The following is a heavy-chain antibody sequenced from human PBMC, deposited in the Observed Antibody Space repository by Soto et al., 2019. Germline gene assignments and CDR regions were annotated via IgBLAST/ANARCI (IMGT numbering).Heavy chain of an antibody. CDR1: GGSISSSSYY. CDR2: IYYSGST. D-gene: IGHD3-16*02. Sequence: SETLSLTCTVSGGSISSSSYYWGWIRQPPGKGLEWIGSIYYSGSTYYNPSLKSRVTISVDTSKNQFSLKLSSVTAADTAVYYCARNLAVHVSIWGNCRYTDSLDIWGQGTMVTVSS. CDR3: ARNLAVHVSIWGNCRYTDSLDI. V-gene: IGHV4-39*01. J-gene: IGHJ3*02.